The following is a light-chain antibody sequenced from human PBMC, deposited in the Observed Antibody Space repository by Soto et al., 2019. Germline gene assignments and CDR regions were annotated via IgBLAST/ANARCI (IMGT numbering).Light chain of an antibody. V-gene: IGLV2-14*01. Sequence: QSALTQPASVTGSPGQSITISCTGTSSDVGAYNYVSWYQQHPGKAPKLMIYGVTNRPSGVSNRFSGSKSGNTASLTISGLQAEDEADYYCSSYTTSTTLSVVFGGGTNLTVL. CDR3: SSYTTSTTLSVV. J-gene: IGLJ2*01. CDR2: GVT. CDR1: SSDVGAYNY.